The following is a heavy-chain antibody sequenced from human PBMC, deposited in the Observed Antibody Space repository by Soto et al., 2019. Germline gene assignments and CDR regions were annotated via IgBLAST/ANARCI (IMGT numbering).Heavy chain of an antibody. D-gene: IGHD5-18*01. J-gene: IGHJ1*01. CDR3: ARSRGAGWGRGYSSGYYFQH. CDR2: IIPIFGTA. CDR1: GGTFSSYA. Sequence: ASVKVSCKASGGTFSSYAISWVRQAPGQGLEWMGGIIPIFGTANYAQKFQGRVTITADESTSTAYMELSSLRSEDTAVYYCARSRGAGWGRGYSSGYYFQHWGQGTLVTLSS. V-gene: IGHV1-69*13.